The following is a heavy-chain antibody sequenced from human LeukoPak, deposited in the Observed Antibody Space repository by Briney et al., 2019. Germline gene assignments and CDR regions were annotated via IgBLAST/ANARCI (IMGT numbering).Heavy chain of an antibody. CDR2: IYHNGAT. CDR3: ARNGGNSDYDY. V-gene: IGHV4-4*02. J-gene: IGHJ4*02. CDR1: GFTFSSYW. Sequence: GSLRLSCAASGFTFSSYWMHWVRQPPGEGLEWIGEIYHNGATNYNPSLKSRVTVLLDKSKNQFSLKLNSVTAADTALYYCARNGGNSDYDYRGQGTLVTVS. D-gene: IGHD4-23*01.